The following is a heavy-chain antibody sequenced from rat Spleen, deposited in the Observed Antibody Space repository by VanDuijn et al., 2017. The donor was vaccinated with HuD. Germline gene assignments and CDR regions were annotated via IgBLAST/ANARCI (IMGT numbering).Heavy chain of an antibody. CDR2: ISPSGVT. V-gene: IGHV5S23*01. CDR3: ARQDTSGYSNWFGY. CDR1: GFTFRNFD. J-gene: IGHJ2*01. D-gene: IGHD4-3*01. Sequence: EVQLVESDGGLVQPGRSLKLSCEASGFTFRNFDMAWVRQAPTKGLEWVASISPSGVTYYRDSVKGRFTVSRENAKSTLYLQMDSLRSEDTATYYCARQDTSGYSNWFGYWGQGVMVTVSS.